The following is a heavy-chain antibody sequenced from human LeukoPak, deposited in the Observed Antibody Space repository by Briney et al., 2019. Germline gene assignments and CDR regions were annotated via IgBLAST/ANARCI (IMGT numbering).Heavy chain of an antibody. V-gene: IGHV4-59*12. CDR2: IYYSGST. CDR1: GGSISSYY. Sequence: SETLSLTCTVSGGSISSYYWSWIRQPPGKGLEWIGYIYYSGSTNYNPSLKSRVTISVDTSKNQFSLKLSSVTAADTAVYYCARTSTYYDILTGYRVTTYYYYYMDVWGKGTTVTISS. D-gene: IGHD3-9*01. J-gene: IGHJ6*03. CDR3: ARTSTYYDILTGYRVTTYYYYYMDV.